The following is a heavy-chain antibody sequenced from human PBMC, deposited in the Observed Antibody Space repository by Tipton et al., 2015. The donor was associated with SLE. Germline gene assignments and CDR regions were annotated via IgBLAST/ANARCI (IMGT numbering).Heavy chain of an antibody. J-gene: IGHJ4*02. CDR1: GYSISSGYY. V-gene: IGHV4-38-2*01. CDR2: IYHGGT. Sequence: TLSLTCVVSGYSISSGYYWGWIRQPPGKGLGWVGSIYHGGTHYNPSLKSRVTISVDTSKNQFSLKLSSVTAADTAVYYCARQDSNGGYDYWGQGTLVTVSS. D-gene: IGHD3-16*01. CDR3: ARQDSNGGYDY.